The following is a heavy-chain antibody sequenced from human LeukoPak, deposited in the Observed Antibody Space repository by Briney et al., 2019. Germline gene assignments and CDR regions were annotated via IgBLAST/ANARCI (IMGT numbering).Heavy chain of an antibody. CDR1: GGTFSSYT. J-gene: IGHJ3*02. V-gene: IGHV1-69*01. Sequence: SVKVSCKAPGGTFSSYTTSWGRQAPGQGLEWVGGIILIFGTANYAQKFQGRVTITADESTNTAYMELSSLRSEDTAVYYCARDRVDYGDYGAFDIWGQGTMVTVSS. CDR2: IILIFGTA. D-gene: IGHD4-17*01. CDR3: ARDRVDYGDYGAFDI.